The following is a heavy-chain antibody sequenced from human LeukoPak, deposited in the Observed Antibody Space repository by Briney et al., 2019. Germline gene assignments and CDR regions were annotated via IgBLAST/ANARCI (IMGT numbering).Heavy chain of an antibody. CDR2: IDWDGDK. D-gene: IGHD3-10*01. V-gene: IGHV2-70*17. CDR3: ARISRYYYGSRSYYSIDY. Sequence: SGPALVKPTQTLTLTCTFSGFSLSTTGMCVSWIRQPPGEALEWLARIDWDGDKLYSTSLKTRLTISKDTPKNQVVLTMTNMDPVDTATYYCARISRYYYGSRSYYSIDYWGQGTLVTVSS. J-gene: IGHJ4*02. CDR1: GFSLSTTGMC.